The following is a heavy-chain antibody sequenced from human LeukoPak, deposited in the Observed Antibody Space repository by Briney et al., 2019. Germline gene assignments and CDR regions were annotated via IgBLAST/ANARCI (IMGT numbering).Heavy chain of an antibody. CDR2: IGGSGDTT. J-gene: IGHJ3*02. Sequence: GGSLRLSCAASGFTFSNYAMSWVRQAPGQGLEWVSTIGGSGDTTYYADSVKGRFTISRDNSKNTLYIQMNSLRAEDTAVYYCARDWTTVTPDAFDIWGQGTMVTVSS. CDR1: GFTFSNYA. D-gene: IGHD4-17*01. CDR3: ARDWTTVTPDAFDI. V-gene: IGHV3-23*01.